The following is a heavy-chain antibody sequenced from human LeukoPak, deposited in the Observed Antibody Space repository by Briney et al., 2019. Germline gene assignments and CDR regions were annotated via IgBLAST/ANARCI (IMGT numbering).Heavy chain of an antibody. CDR3: ARVLKYDSSGYYSHYAFDI. V-gene: IGHV4-4*07. Sequence: SETLSLTCTVSGGSISSYYWSWIRQPAGKGLEWIGRIYTSGSTNYNPSLKSRVTISVDTSKNQFSLKLSSVTAADTAVYYCARVLKYDSSGYYSHYAFDIWGQGTMVTVSS. D-gene: IGHD3-22*01. CDR2: IYTSGST. J-gene: IGHJ3*02. CDR1: GGSISSYY.